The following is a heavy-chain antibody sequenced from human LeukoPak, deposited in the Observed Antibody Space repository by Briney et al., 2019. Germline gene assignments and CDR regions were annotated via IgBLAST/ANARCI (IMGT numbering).Heavy chain of an antibody. CDR1: VGSFSGYY. Sequence: SETLSLTCAVYVGSFSGYYWSWIRQPPGKGLEWMGEINHSGSTNYNPSLKSRVTISVDTSKNQFSLKLSSVTAADTAVYYCARGQPQRIAAAARGWFDPWGQGTLVTVSS. D-gene: IGHD6-13*01. CDR2: INHSGST. J-gene: IGHJ5*02. CDR3: ARGQPQRIAAAARGWFDP. V-gene: IGHV4-34*01.